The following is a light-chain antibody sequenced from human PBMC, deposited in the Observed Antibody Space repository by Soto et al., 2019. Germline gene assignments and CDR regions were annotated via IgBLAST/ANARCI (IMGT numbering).Light chain of an antibody. Sequence: IVLTQSPGTLSSSPGERATLSCRASQSFRSTYLAWYQQKPGQAPQLLIYGVSARATGISDRFSGSGSGTDFTLTINRLEPEDFAVYYCQQYDSSPYTFGQGTKLEIK. V-gene: IGKV3-20*01. CDR1: QSFRSTY. CDR2: GVS. J-gene: IGKJ2*01. CDR3: QQYDSSPYT.